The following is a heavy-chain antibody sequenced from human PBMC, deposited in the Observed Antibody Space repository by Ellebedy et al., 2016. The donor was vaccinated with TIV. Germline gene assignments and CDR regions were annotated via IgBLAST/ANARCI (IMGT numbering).Heavy chain of an antibody. CDR1: GYTFAGFQ. CDR2: VIPIFDAA. J-gene: IGHJ6*02. D-gene: IGHD6-19*01. V-gene: IGHV1-69*06. CDR3: GGGQWLAHVTYYYYGMDV. Sequence: SVKVSXKASGYTFAGFQIHWLRQAPGQGLEWMGGVIPIFDAAVYAQKFQGRVTITADKSTSTAYMELSSLRSEDTAMYYCGGGQWLAHVTYYYYGMDVWGQGTTVTVSS.